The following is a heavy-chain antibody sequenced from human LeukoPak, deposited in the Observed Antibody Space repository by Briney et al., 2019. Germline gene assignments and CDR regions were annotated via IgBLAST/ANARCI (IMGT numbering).Heavy chain of an antibody. CDR2: INSDGSST. Sequence: GRSLRLSCAASGFTLSSYWMHWVRQAPGKGLVWVSRINSDGSSTSYADSVKGRFTISRDNAKNTLYLQMNSLRAEDTAVYYCARVRTTGTTDYYYGMDVWGKGTTVTVSS. D-gene: IGHD1-1*01. V-gene: IGHV3-74*01. CDR3: ARVRTTGTTDYYYGMDV. J-gene: IGHJ6*04. CDR1: GFTLSSYW.